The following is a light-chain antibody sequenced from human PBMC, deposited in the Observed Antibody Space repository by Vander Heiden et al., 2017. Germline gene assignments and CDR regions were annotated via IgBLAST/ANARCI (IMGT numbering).Light chain of an antibody. CDR2: KAS. J-gene: IGKJ1*01. CDR1: QTIGNW. V-gene: IGKV1-5*03. CDR3: QQYSSFPWT. Sequence: DIQMTQSPSTLSASPGDRVMITCLASQTIGNWLAWYQQRPGRAPRLLIYKASELESGVPSRFSGSGSGAEFTLSITSLLPDDFATYYRQQYSSFPWTFGQGTKVEV.